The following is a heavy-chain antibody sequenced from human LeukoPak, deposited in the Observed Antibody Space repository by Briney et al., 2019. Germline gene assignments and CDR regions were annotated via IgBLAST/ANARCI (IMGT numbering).Heavy chain of an antibody. V-gene: IGHV3-21*01. CDR2: ISSSSSYI. Sequence: GGSLRLSCEASGFSFSTFTMNWVRQAPGKGLEWVSSISSSSSYIYYADSVKGRFTISRDNAKNSLYLQMSSLRAEDTAVYFCAREILAPGKTHDYWGQGTLVTVSS. CDR1: GFSFSTFT. J-gene: IGHJ4*02. CDR3: AREILAPGKTHDY.